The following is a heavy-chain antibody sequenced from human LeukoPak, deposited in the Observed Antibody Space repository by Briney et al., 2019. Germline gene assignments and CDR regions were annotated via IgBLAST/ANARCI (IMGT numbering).Heavy chain of an antibody. CDR3: AREHELAAAGTELDY. CDR1: GGSFSGYY. D-gene: IGHD6-13*01. J-gene: IGHJ4*02. CDR2: INHSGST. V-gene: IGHV4-34*01. Sequence: PSETLSLTCAVYGGSFSGYYWSWLRQPPGKGVEWVGEINHSGSTNYNPSLKRRVTISVDTSKNQFSLKLSSVTAADTAVYYCAREHELAAAGTELDYWGQGTLGTVS.